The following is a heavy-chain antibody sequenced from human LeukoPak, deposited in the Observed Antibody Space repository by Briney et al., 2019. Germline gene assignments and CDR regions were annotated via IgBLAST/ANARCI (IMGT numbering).Heavy chain of an antibody. D-gene: IGHD3-9*01. V-gene: IGHV3-74*01. CDR1: GCTFSSYW. Sequence: GGSLRLSCAASGCTFSSYWMHWVCHAPGQGLVWVSRINSDGSSTSYADSVKGRFTISRDNAKNTLYLQMNSLRAEDAAVYYCARDRYYDILTGYYTMGDAFDIWGQGTMVTVSS. J-gene: IGHJ3*02. CDR3: ARDRYYDILTGYYTMGDAFDI. CDR2: INSDGSST.